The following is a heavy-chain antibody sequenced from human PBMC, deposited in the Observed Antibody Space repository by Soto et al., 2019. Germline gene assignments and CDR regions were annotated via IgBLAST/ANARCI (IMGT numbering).Heavy chain of an antibody. D-gene: IGHD2-2*02. Sequence: EVQLLESGGGLVQPGGSLRLSCEVSGFTFSSCAMSWVRLAPDKGLEWVSTIGVSGDTYYADSVKGRFTISRDNPKNTLFLQMNSLRAEDTALYFCAKDGTTAGIHYYGMDVWGQGTTVTVSS. CDR1: GFTFSSCA. J-gene: IGHJ6*02. V-gene: IGHV3-23*01. CDR3: AKDGTTAGIHYYGMDV. CDR2: IGVSGDT.